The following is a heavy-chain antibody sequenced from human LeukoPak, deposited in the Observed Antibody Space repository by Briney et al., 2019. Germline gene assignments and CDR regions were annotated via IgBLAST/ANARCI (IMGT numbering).Heavy chain of an antibody. CDR3: ARDPDYGDYEWDY. D-gene: IGHD4-17*01. V-gene: IGHV3-7*01. CDR2: IKQDGSEK. CDR1: GFTFSSYW. Sequence: GGSLRLSCAASGFTFSSYWMSWVRQAPGKGLEWVANIKQDGSEKYYVDSVKGRSTISRDNAKNSLYLQMNSLRAEDTAVYYCARDPDYGDYEWDYWGQGTLVTVSS. J-gene: IGHJ4*02.